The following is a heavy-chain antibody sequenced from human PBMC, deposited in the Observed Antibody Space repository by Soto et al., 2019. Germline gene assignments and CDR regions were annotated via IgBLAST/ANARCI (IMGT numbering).Heavy chain of an antibody. CDR3: AKDAVSGDGVWLLDS. D-gene: IGHD4-17*01. CDR2: LLRSGSTT. Sequence: GGSLRLSCAASGFTFSNYAMTWARQAPGKGLEWVSSLLRSGSTTYYANSVKGRFTISSDTSANSLYLQMDSLRAEDTAVYYCAKDAVSGDGVWLLDSWGQGTVVTV. V-gene: IGHV3-23*01. J-gene: IGHJ5*02. CDR1: GFTFSNYA.